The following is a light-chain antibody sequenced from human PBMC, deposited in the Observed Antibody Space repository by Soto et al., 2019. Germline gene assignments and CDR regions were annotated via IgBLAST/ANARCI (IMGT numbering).Light chain of an antibody. Sequence: QPVLTQPPSASGTPGQRVTISCSGSSSNIGSNTVNWYQQLPGTAPNPLIYSINQRPSGVLDRFSGSKSGTSASLATSGLQSEDEADYYCAAWDDSLNGLVFGGGTKLTVL. CDR2: SIN. V-gene: IGLV1-44*01. J-gene: IGLJ2*01. CDR1: SSNIGSNT. CDR3: AAWDDSLNGLV.